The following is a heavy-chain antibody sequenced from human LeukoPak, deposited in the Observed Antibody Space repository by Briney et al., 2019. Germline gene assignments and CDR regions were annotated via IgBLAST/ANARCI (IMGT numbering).Heavy chain of an antibody. CDR2: INQDGSEE. D-gene: IGHD5-12*01. J-gene: IGHJ4*02. CDR3: VRDGGVSGYVLLDY. V-gene: IGHV3-7*01. Sequence: PGGSLRLSCAASGFTFSNYWMTWVRQAPGKGLEWVAHINQDGSEEHYMDSAKARFTISRDNAKNSLSLQMNSLTAEDTVVDKCVRDGGVSGYVLLDYWGQGTWVPAPS. CDR1: GFTFSNYW.